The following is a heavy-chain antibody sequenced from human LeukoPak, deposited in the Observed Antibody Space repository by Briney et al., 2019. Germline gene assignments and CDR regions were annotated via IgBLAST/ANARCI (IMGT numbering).Heavy chain of an antibody. CDR3: ARVPLSAPFDY. V-gene: IGHV4-34*01. CDR2: INHSGST. CDR1: GGSFSGYY. J-gene: IGHJ4*02. Sequence: PSETLSLTCAVYGGSFSGYYWSWIRQPPGKGLEWIGEINHSGSTNYNPSLKSRVTISVDTSKNQFSLKLSSVTAADTAVYYCARVPLSAPFDYWGQGTLVTVSS.